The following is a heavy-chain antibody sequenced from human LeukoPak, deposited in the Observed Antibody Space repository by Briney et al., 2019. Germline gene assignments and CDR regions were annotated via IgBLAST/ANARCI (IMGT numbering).Heavy chain of an antibody. CDR2: INPNSGGT. Sequence: ASVKVSCKASGYTFTDYCIHWLRQAPGQGFERMGWINPNSGGTNYAQKFQGRVTMTSDTSITTASMELSRLRSDDTAVYYCAIDTTKVITRDDTFDLWGQGTMVTVSS. CDR3: AIDTTKVITRDDTFDL. D-gene: IGHD4-17*01. CDR1: GYTFTDYC. V-gene: IGHV1-2*02. J-gene: IGHJ3*01.